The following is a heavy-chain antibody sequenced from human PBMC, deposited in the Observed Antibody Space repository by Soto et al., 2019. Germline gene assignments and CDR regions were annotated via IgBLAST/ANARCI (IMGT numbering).Heavy chain of an antibody. CDR1: GVSFSGYY. CDR3: ARESHDILTGPPWVWYFDL. V-gene: IGHV4-34*01. J-gene: IGHJ2*01. D-gene: IGHD3-9*01. Sequence: QVQLQQWGAGPLRPLETLSLTCGVSGVSFSGYYWAWIRQSPGKGLEWIGEINDRGSINYNPSLKSRVRISVDTSKNHYSLNLRSVPAADTAVYSCARESHDILTGPPWVWYFDLWGRGTLVTVSS. CDR2: INDRGSI.